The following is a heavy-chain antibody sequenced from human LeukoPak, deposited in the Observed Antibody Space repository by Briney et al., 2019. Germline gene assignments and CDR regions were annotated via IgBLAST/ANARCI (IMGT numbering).Heavy chain of an antibody. V-gene: IGHV1-18*01. D-gene: IGHD1-26*01. Sequence: GASVRVSCKASGSTFTSCGISWVRQAPGQGLEWMGWISAYNGNTNKAQKLQGRVTMTTDTSTSTAYMELRSLRSDDTAVYYCARETPYSGSYQPFDYWGQGTLVTVSS. CDR3: ARETPYSGSYQPFDY. J-gene: IGHJ4*02. CDR1: GSTFTSCG. CDR2: ISAYNGNT.